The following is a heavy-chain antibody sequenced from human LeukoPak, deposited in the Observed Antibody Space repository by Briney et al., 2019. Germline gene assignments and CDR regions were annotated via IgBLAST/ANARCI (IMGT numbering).Heavy chain of an antibody. CDR1: GFSFNRRG. Sequence: PGESLRLSCATSGFSFNRRGMNWVRHPPGKGLEWVSYISPRSETIYYAESVKGRFTVSRDDSKDSLYLQMHTLRAKDTAVYYCARIDGPTVFTYYMDLWGKGTTVTVAS. J-gene: IGHJ6*03. CDR2: ISPRSETI. CDR3: ARIDGPTVFTYYMDL. V-gene: IGHV3-48*04. D-gene: IGHD3-16*01.